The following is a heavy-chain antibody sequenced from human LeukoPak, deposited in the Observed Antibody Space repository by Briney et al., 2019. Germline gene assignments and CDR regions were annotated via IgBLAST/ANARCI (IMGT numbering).Heavy chain of an antibody. CDR3: ATGGGEWLFLGFDY. Sequence: PGGSLRLSCAASGFTFSSYAMSWVRQAPGKGLEWVSAISGSGGSTYYADSVKGRFTISRDNSKNTLYLQMNSLRAEDTAVYYCATGGGEWLFLGFDYWGQGTLVPVSS. V-gene: IGHV3-23*01. J-gene: IGHJ4*02. CDR2: ISGSGGST. D-gene: IGHD3-3*01. CDR1: GFTFSSYA.